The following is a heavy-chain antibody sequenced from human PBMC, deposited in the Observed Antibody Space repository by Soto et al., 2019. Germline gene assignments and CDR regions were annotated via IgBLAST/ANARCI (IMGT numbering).Heavy chain of an antibody. CDR1: GFTFDDYA. V-gene: IGHV3-9*01. J-gene: IGHJ2*01. CDR2: INWNSDSI. D-gene: IGHD2-2*02. Sequence: EVQLVESGGGLVQPGRSLGLSCAASGFTFDDYAMHWVRQAPGKGLEWVSGINWNSDSIGYADSVKGRFTISRDNAKNSLYLQMNSLRAEDTALYYCAKDLGRLYFYWYFDLWGRATLVTVSS. CDR3: AKDLGRLYFYWYFDL.